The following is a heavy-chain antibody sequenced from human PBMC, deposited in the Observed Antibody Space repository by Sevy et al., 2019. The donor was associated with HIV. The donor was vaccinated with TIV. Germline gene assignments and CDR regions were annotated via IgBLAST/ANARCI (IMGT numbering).Heavy chain of an antibody. J-gene: IGHJ4*02. CDR2: VSHSGNT. Sequence: SETLSLTCTVSGDSINTYYWSWIRQPPGKGLEWIGYVSHSGNTNYNPSLKSRVSTSVDTSTNHFSLKVKSVTAADTAVFYCARLRWDLVVVPGATPGCYFDSWGQGTLVTVSS. D-gene: IGHD2-2*02. CDR1: GDSINTYY. V-gene: IGHV4-59*08. CDR3: ARLRWDLVVVPGATPGCYFDS.